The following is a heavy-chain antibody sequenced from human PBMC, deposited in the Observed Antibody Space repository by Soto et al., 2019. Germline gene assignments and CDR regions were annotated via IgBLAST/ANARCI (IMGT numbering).Heavy chain of an antibody. D-gene: IGHD3-22*01. Sequence: QITLKESGPTLAKPTQTLTLTCTFSGFSISTSGVSVGWFRQPPGKALEWLALIYWNEDKRYTPSLKSRLTITKDTSKDHVVLSMTNMDPADTATYFCAHTTSGYYFPYFQLWGQGTLVTVSS. CDR2: IYWNEDK. CDR1: GFSISTSGVS. V-gene: IGHV2-5*01. J-gene: IGHJ1*01. CDR3: AHTTSGYYFPYFQL.